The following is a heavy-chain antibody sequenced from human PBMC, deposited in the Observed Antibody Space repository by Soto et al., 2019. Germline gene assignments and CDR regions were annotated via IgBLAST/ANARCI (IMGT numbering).Heavy chain of an antibody. V-gene: IGHV3-30-3*01. CDR3: TRETMTIRLYFDY. CDR1: GFTFSSYA. CDR2: ISYDGSNE. Sequence: LRLSFAASGFTFSSYAMHWVRQAPGKGLEWVAVISYDGSNEYYADSVKGRFTISRDNSKNTLYLQVNSLRAEDTAIYYCTRETMTIRLYFDYWGQGALVTVSS. J-gene: IGHJ4*02. D-gene: IGHD6-19*01.